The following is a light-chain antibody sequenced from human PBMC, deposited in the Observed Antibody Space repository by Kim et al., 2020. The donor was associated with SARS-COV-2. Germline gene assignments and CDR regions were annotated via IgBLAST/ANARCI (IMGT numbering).Light chain of an antibody. V-gene: IGKV3-20*01. CDR1: RTITSSS. Sequence: SPGESTTLACRASRTITSSSLAWYQQKAGQPPRLLIYGASNRATGIPDRFSGSGSGTDFTLTISRLEPEDFAVYYCQQYDSSPTFGPGTKVDIK. CDR2: GAS. J-gene: IGKJ3*01. CDR3: QQYDSSPT.